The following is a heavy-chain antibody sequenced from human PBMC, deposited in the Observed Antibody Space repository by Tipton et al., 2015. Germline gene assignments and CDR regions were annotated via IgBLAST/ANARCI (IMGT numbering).Heavy chain of an antibody. V-gene: IGHV4-61*01. CDR1: GGSVTSGTSY. CDR3: ASGLFAEY. Sequence: TLSLTCTVSGGSVTSGTSYWSWIRQPPGKGLEWIGFIYYGGSTNYNPSLKSRVTISVDTSKKQFSLKLSSVTAADTAVYYCASGLFAEYWGQGALVTVSS. D-gene: IGHD3-22*01. J-gene: IGHJ4*02. CDR2: IYYGGST.